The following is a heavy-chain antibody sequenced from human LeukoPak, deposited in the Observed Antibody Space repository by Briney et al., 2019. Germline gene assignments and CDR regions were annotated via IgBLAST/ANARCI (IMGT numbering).Heavy chain of an antibody. CDR1: GGTFSSYA. J-gene: IGHJ1*01. CDR3: ARDLKSYYDFWSGSPGYFQH. D-gene: IGHD3-3*01. V-gene: IGHV1-69*13. CDR2: IIPVFGTA. Sequence: SVKVSCKASGGTFSSYAISWVRQAPGQGLEWMGGIIPVFGTANYAQKFQGRVTITADESTSTAYMELSSLRSEDTAVYYCARDLKSYYDFWSGSPGYFQHWGQGTLVTVSS.